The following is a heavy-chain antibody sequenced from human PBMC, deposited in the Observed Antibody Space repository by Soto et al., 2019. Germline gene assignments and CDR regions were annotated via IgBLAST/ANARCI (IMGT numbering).Heavy chain of an antibody. CDR3: AHQGFGGSFDY. CDR1: GFSLSTSGVG. CDR2: IYWDDDK. Sequence: QITLKESGPTLVKPTQTLTLTCTFSGFSLSTSGVGVGWIRQPPGKALEWLALIYWDDDKRYSPSLKSRLTXTMXPSKNQVVLTMSNMDPVDTATYYCAHQGFGGSFDYWGQGTLVTVSS. J-gene: IGHJ4*02. D-gene: IGHD3-10*01. V-gene: IGHV2-5*02.